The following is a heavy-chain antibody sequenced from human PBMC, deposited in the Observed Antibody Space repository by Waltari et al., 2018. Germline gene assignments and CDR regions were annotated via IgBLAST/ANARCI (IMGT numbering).Heavy chain of an antibody. V-gene: IGHV4-59*01. J-gene: IGHJ4*02. CDR2: ISSSGQT. Sequence: QVQLQESGPGLVKPSETLSVTCSVSGGSISNYSWNWIRQTPGKGLEWIGYISSSGQTNYNPSLKSRVSVSLDTSKTRFSLRLSSVTAADTAVYYCARATYYDFSSGYSFDNWGQGTLVTVSS. CDR1: GGSISNYS. CDR3: ARATYYDFSSGYSFDN. D-gene: IGHD3-3*01.